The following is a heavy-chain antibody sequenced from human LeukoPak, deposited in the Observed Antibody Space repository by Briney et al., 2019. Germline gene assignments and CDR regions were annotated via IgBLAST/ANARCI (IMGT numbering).Heavy chain of an antibody. CDR1: GFTFSSYT. CDR3: AKISCSGGSCYSNTYYYYYGMDV. CDR2: ISGSGVGT. D-gene: IGHD2-15*01. V-gene: IGHV3-23*01. J-gene: IGHJ6*02. Sequence: GGSLRLSCAASGFTFSSYTMNWVRQAPGKGLEWVSAISGSGVGTYYADSVKGRFTISRDNSWNTLYLQMSSLRAEDTAVYYCAKISCSGGSCYSNTYYYYYGMDVWGQGTTVTVSS.